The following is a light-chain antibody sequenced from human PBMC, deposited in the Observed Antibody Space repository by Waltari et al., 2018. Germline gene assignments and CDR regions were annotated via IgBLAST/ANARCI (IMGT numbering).Light chain of an antibody. J-gene: IGLJ3*02. V-gene: IGLV2-14*01. CDR2: DVS. CDR3: SAYTTSHTEV. CDR1: TSDVGGYNH. Sequence: SALTQPASVSGSPGQSITISCTGTTSDVGGYNHVSWFQQHPGKAPKLIIYDVSKRPSGVSHRFAGSKSGTSASLTISGLQADDEADYYCSAYTTSHTEVFGGGTKLTVL.